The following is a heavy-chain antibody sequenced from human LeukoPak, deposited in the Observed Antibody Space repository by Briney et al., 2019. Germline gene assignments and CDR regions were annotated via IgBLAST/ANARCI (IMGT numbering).Heavy chain of an antibody. J-gene: IGHJ4*02. CDR1: GFTFNTYT. V-gene: IGHV3-23*01. Sequence: GGSLRLSCAASGFTFNTYTMSWVRQAPGKGLEWVSSINSRSSSIYYADSVKGRFTISRDNSKNTLYLQMNSLRAEDTAVYNCAKNARTKVKYGGYPYWGQGTPVTVSP. CDR3: AKNARTKVKYGGYPY. CDR2: INSRSSSI. D-gene: IGHD5-12*01.